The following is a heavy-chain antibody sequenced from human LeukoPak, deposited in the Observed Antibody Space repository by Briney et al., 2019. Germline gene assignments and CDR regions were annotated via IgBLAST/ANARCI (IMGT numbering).Heavy chain of an antibody. Sequence: SETLSLTCAVYGGSISSYYWSWIRQPPGKGLEWIGYIYYSGSTDYNPSLKSRVTTSVDTSKNQFSLKLSSVTAADTAVYYCARIRAYDSSGYYGGVDYWGQGTLVTVSS. CDR1: GGSISSYY. CDR2: IYYSGST. D-gene: IGHD3-22*01. V-gene: IGHV4-59*01. J-gene: IGHJ4*02. CDR3: ARIRAYDSSGYYGGVDY.